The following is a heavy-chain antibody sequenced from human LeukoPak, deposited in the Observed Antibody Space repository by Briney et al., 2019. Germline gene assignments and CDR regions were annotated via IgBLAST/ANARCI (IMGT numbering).Heavy chain of an antibody. CDR1: GGTFSSYA. CDR2: IIPILGIA. CDR3: ASSDQGPYYYYYMDV. V-gene: IGHV1-69*04. J-gene: IGHJ6*03. D-gene: IGHD2-2*01. Sequence: ASVKVSCKASGGTFSSYAISWVRQAPGQGLEWMGRIIPILGIANYAQKFQGRVTITADKSTSTAYMELSSLRSEDTAVYYCASSDQGPYYYYYMDVWGKGTTVTVSS.